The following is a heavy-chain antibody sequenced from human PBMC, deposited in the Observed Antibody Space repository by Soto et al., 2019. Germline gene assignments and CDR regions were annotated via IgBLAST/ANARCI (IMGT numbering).Heavy chain of an antibody. CDR3: ARDPLLWFGIFDY. D-gene: IGHD3-10*01. V-gene: IGHV1-69*08. Sequence: QVQLVQSGAEVKKPGSSVKVSCKASGGTFSSYTISWVRQAPGQGLEWMGRIIPILGIANYAQKFQGRVTITADKSTSTAYMELSSLRSEDTAVYYCARDPLLWFGIFDYWGQGTLVTVSS. CDR2: IIPILGIA. CDR1: GGTFSSYT. J-gene: IGHJ4*02.